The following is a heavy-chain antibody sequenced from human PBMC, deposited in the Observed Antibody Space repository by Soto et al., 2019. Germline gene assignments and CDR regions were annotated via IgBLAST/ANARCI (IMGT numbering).Heavy chain of an antibody. CDR3: AGLQIVAATESSGSDY. J-gene: IGHJ4*02. CDR2: INHSGST. Sequence: SETLSLTCAVYGGSFSGYYWSWIRQPPGKGLEWIGEINHSGSTNYNPSLKSRVTISVDTSKNQFSLKLSSVTAADTAVYYCAGLQIVAATESSGSDYWGQGTLVTVSS. CDR1: GGSFSGYY. V-gene: IGHV4-34*01. D-gene: IGHD2-15*01.